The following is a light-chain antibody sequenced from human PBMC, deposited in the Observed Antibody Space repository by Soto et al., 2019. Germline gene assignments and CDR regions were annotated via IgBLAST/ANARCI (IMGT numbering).Light chain of an antibody. CDR1: QSVSTN. J-gene: IGKJ2*01. Sequence: EIVMTQSPATLSVSPGERATLSCRASQSVSTNLAWYQHKPGQAPKLLFYAASRRATDVPPRFSGSGSGTEFTLTISSLQSEDFALYYCQQYHDWRRTFGQGTKLEIK. CDR2: AAS. CDR3: QQYHDWRRT. V-gene: IGKV3-15*01.